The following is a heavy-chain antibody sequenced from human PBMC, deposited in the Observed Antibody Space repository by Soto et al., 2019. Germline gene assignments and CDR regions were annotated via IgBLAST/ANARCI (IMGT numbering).Heavy chain of an antibody. J-gene: IGHJ4*02. CDR1: GGTFSSYA. Sequence: SVKVSCKASGGTFSSYAISWVRQAPGQGLEWMGGIIPIFGTANYAQKFQGRVTITADESTSTAYMELSSLRSEDTAVYYCAVGYSYGYGFDYWGQGTLVTVSS. D-gene: IGHD5-18*01. CDR3: AVGYSYGYGFDY. V-gene: IGHV1-69*13. CDR2: IIPIFGTA.